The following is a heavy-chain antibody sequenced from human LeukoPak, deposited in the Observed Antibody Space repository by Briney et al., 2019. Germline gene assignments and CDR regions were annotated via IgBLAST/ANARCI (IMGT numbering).Heavy chain of an antibody. V-gene: IGHV3-20*04. D-gene: IGHD3-3*01. CDR3: VKDSNYDFWSGYYKGFDN. CDR1: GFTFADYG. Sequence: GGSLRLSCAASGFTSGFTFADYGMNWVRQVPGKGLEWVSGISRDGGRTGYADSVQGRFTISRDNSRNSLHLQMNSLRVEDTAFYYCVKDSNYDFWSGYYKGFDNWGQGTLVTVSS. CDR2: ISRDGGRT. J-gene: IGHJ4*02.